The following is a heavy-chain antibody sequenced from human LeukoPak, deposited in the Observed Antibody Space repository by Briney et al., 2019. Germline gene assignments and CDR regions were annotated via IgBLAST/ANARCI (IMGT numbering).Heavy chain of an antibody. CDR2: IYYSGST. CDR1: GGSISSGGYY. J-gene: IGHJ5*02. Sequence: SETLSLTCTVSGGSISSGGYYWSWIRQHPGKGLEWTGYIYYSGSTYYNPSLKSRVTISVDTSKNQFSLKLSSVTAADTAVYYCARAVRCTNGVCYNWFDPWGQGTLVTASS. V-gene: IGHV4-31*03. CDR3: ARAVRCTNGVCYNWFDP. D-gene: IGHD2-8*01.